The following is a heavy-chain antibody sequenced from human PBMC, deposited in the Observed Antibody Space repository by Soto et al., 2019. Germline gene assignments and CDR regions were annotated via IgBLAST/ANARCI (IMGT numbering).Heavy chain of an antibody. D-gene: IGHD4-4*01. CDR1: GGSISNYY. J-gene: IGHJ4*02. CDR3: ARHSNRNYGLYYFDY. Sequence: ETLSLTCTVSGGSISNYYWGWIRQPPGKGLDWIGFIHYTGSSNYNASLKGRVTISVDTSKNQFSLKLSSATAADTALYYCARHSNRNYGLYYFDYWGLGALVTVS. CDR2: IHYTGSS. V-gene: IGHV4-59*08.